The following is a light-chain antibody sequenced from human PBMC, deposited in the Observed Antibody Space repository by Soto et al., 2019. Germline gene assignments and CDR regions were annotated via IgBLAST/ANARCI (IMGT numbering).Light chain of an antibody. CDR2: EVN. CDR3: CSYAGSSTLEV. CDR1: SSDVVSYNL. J-gene: IGLJ2*01. V-gene: IGLV2-23*02. Sequence: QSALTQPASVSGSPGQSITISCTGTSSDVVSYNLVSWYQQHPGKAPKLIIYEVNKRPSGVSNRFSASKSGNTASLTISGLQAEDEADYYCCSYAGSSTLEVFGGGTKLTVL.